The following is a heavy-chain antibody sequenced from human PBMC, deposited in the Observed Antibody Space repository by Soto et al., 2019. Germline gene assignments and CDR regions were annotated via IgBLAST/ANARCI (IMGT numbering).Heavy chain of an antibody. Sequence: GASVKVSCKASGGTFSSYAISWVRQAPGQGLEWMGGIIPIFGTANYAQKFQGRVTITADESTSTAYMELSSLRSEDTAVYYCARDPGGSDYGDYDAWFDPWGQGTLVTVSS. D-gene: IGHD4-17*01. CDR1: GGTFSSYA. V-gene: IGHV1-69*13. CDR2: IIPIFGTA. CDR3: ARDPGGSDYGDYDAWFDP. J-gene: IGHJ5*02.